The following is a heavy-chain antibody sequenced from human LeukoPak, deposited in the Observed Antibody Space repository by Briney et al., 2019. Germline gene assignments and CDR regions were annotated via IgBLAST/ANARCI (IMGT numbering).Heavy chain of an antibody. CDR3: AREFPYYYDSSGYYFAFDI. J-gene: IGHJ3*02. V-gene: IGHV7-4-1*02. D-gene: IGHD3-22*01. Sequence: ASVKVSCKASGYTFTSYATNWVRQAPGQGLEWMGWINTNTGNPTYAQGFTGRFVFSLDTSVSTAYLQISSLKAEDTAVYYCAREFPYYYDSSGYYFAFDIWGQGTMVTVSS. CDR1: GYTFTSYA. CDR2: INTNTGNP.